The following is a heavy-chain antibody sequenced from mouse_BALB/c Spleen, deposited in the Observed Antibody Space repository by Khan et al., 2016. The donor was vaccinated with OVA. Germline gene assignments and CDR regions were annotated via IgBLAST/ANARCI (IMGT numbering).Heavy chain of an antibody. D-gene: IGHD2-14*01. CDR1: GYTFTSYW. CDR3: ASYRCGYFDY. V-gene: IGHV1-87*01. CDR2: IYPGNGDT. Sequence: VQLQESGAELARPGASVKLSCKSSGYTFTSYWMQWVKQRPGQGLEWIGTIYPGNGDTNYTQKFKGKATLTADKSSSTAFMQLSNLASEDSAVYYCASYRCGYFDYWGQGTTLTVSS. J-gene: IGHJ2*01.